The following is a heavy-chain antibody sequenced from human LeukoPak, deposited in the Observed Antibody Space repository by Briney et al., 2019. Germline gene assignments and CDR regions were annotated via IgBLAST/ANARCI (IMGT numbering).Heavy chain of an antibody. V-gene: IGHV3-30*18. CDR2: ISYDGSNK. CDR3: AKDGHGNGWSRFYYFDY. Sequence: GASLRLSCGASGFTFSSYGMHWVRQAPGKGLEWVAVISYDGSNKLYADSVKGRFTISRDNSKNTLFVQMNSLRAEDTAVYYCAKDGHGNGWSRFYYFDYWGQGTLVTVSS. CDR1: GFTFSSYG. J-gene: IGHJ4*02. D-gene: IGHD6-19*01.